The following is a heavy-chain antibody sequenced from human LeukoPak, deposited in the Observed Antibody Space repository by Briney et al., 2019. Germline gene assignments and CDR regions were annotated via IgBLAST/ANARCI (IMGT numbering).Heavy chain of an antibody. D-gene: IGHD5-18*01. CDR1: GGSFSGYY. V-gene: IGHV4-34*01. Sequence: SETLSLNCAVYGGSFSGYYWSWIRQPPGKGLEWIGEINHSGSTNYNPSLKSRVTISVDTSKNQFSLKLSSVTAADTAVYYCARASPNVDTAMVDYFDYWGQGTLVTVSS. J-gene: IGHJ4*02. CDR3: ARASPNVDTAMVDYFDY. CDR2: INHSGST.